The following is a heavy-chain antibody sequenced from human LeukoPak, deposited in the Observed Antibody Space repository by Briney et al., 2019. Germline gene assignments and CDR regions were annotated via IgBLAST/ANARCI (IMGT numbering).Heavy chain of an antibody. CDR2: IYYSGST. V-gene: IGHV4-31*03. CDR1: GGSISSGGYY. Sequence: PPETLSLTCTVSGGSISSGGYYWSWIRQHPGKGLEWIGYIYYSGSTYYNPSLKSRVTISVDTSKNQFSLKLSSVTAADTAVYYCARDNRGHRNPYSSQAFDIWGQGTMVTVSS. D-gene: IGHD4-11*01. J-gene: IGHJ3*02. CDR3: ARDNRGHRNPYSSQAFDI.